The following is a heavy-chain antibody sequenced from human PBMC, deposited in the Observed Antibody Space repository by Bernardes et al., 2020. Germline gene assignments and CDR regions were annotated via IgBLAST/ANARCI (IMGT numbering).Heavy chain of an antibody. CDR1: GFTFSANW. CDR2: INRDGSST. Sequence: GSLRLSCAASGFTFSANWMHWVRQAPGKGLVWVSRINRDGSSTAYADSVKGRFTISRDSAKSTLYLQMNSLRPEDTAVYFCIGDHDYTDYPIDYWGQGTLVTVSS. V-gene: IGHV3-74*03. CDR3: IGDHDYTDYPIDY. J-gene: IGHJ4*02. D-gene: IGHD4-17*01.